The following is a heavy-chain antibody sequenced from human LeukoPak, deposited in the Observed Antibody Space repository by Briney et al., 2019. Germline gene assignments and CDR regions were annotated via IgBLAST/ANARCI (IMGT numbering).Heavy chain of an antibody. Sequence: SETLSLTCTVSGGSISSYYWSWIRQPAGKGLEWIGRIYTSGSTNYNPSLKSRVTISVDTSKNQFSLKLSSVTAADTAVYYCARLTEAYYDFWSGYHSDAFDIWGQGTMVTVSS. CDR3: ARLTEAYYDFWSGYHSDAFDI. V-gene: IGHV4-4*07. CDR1: GGSISSYY. J-gene: IGHJ3*02. CDR2: IYTSGST. D-gene: IGHD3-3*01.